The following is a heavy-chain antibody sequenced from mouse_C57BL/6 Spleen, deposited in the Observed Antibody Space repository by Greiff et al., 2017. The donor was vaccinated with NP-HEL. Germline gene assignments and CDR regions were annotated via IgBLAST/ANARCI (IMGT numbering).Heavy chain of an antibody. CDR2: IYPGSGST. Sequence: QVQLQQPGAELVKPGASVKMSCKASGYTFTSYWITWVKQRPVQGLEWIGDIYPGSGSTNYNEKFKSKATLTVDTSSSTAYMQLSSLTSEDSAVYYCARGYYDYGGFDYWGQGTTLTVSS. D-gene: IGHD2-4*01. CDR3: ARGYYDYGGFDY. CDR1: GYTFTSYW. J-gene: IGHJ2*01. V-gene: IGHV1-55*01.